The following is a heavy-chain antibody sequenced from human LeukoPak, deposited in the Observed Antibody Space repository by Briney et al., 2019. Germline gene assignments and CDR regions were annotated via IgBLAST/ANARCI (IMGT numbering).Heavy chain of an antibody. J-gene: IGHJ3*02. CDR3: AGDKKQLSAFDI. V-gene: IGHV4-31*03. CDR2: IYYSGST. CDR1: GGSISSGGYY. Sequence: PSETLSLTCTVSGGSISSGGYYWSWIRQHPGKGLEWIGYIYYSGSTYYNPSLKSRVTISVDTSKNQFSLKLSSVTAADTAVYYCAGDKKQLSAFDIWGQGTMATVSS. D-gene: IGHD6-13*01.